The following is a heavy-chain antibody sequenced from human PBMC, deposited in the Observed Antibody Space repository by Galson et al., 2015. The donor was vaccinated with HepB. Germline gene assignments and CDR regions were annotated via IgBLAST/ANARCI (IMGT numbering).Heavy chain of an antibody. Sequence: SLRLSCAASGFTFSSYTMNWVRQAPGKGLEWVSSITTISDYIYYADSVKGRFTISRDNAKNSLYLQMNRLRAEDTAVYYCAGGRAAASRYCSSTSCYFLSLPFDPWGQGTPVTVSS. D-gene: IGHD2-2*01. CDR1: GFTFSSYT. V-gene: IGHV3-21*01. J-gene: IGHJ5*02. CDR2: ITTISDYI. CDR3: AGGRAAASRYCSSTSCYFLSLPFDP.